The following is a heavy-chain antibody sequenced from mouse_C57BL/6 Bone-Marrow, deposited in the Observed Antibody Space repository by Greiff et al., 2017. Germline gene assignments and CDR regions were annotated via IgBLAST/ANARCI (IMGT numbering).Heavy chain of an antibody. D-gene: IGHD1-1*02. Sequence: VQLQQPGAELVKPGASVKLSCKASGYTFTSYWMQWVKQRPGQGLEWIGEIDPSDSYNNYNQKFKGKATLTVDTSASTAYMQLSSLTSEDSAVYYCARDYGGAMDYWGQGTSVTVSS. CDR2: IDPSDSYN. J-gene: IGHJ4*01. V-gene: IGHV1-50*01. CDR1: GYTFTSYW. CDR3: ARDYGGAMDY.